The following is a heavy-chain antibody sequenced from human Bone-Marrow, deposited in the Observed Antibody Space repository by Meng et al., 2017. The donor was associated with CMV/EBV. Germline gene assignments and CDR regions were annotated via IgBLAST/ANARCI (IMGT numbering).Heavy chain of an antibody. CDR2: IRSKANSYAT. Sequence: GGSLRLSCAASGFTFSGSAMHWVRQASGKGLEWVGRIRSKANSYATAYAASVKGRFTISRDDSKNTAYLQMNSLKTEDTAVYYCARFQWLVYYFDYWGRGTLVTVSS. D-gene: IGHD6-19*01. CDR1: GFTFSGSA. J-gene: IGHJ4*02. V-gene: IGHV3-73*01. CDR3: ARFQWLVYYFDY.